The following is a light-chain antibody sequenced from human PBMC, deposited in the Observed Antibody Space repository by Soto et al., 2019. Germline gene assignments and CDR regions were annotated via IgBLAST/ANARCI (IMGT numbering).Light chain of an antibody. CDR3: SSYTSSSTLL. V-gene: IGLV2-14*01. Sequence: QSALTQPASXXXSXXXXXTISCSGTSSDVGSYNYVSWYQQHPDRAPKLMIYDVSNRPSGVSNRFSGSKSGNTASLTISGLQAEDEADYYCSSYTSSSTLLFGGGTKLTVL. CDR1: SSDVGSYNY. CDR2: DVS. J-gene: IGLJ2*01.